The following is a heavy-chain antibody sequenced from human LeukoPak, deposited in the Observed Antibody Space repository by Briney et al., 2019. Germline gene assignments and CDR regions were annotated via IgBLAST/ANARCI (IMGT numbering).Heavy chain of an antibody. J-gene: IGHJ4*02. D-gene: IGHD6-6*01. Sequence: SETLSLTCAVYGGSFSGYYWSWIRQPPGKGLEWIGEINHGGSTNYNPSLKSRVTISVDTSKNQFSLKLSSVTAADTAVYYCARGLAARRFGYWGQGTLVTVSS. CDR2: INHGGST. V-gene: IGHV4-34*01. CDR1: GGSFSGYY. CDR3: ARGLAARRFGY.